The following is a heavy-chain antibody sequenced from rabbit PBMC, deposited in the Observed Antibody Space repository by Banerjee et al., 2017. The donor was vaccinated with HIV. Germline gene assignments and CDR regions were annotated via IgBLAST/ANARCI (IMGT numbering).Heavy chain of an antibody. CDR3: ARDGAAYAGYDYTYFNL. Sequence: QEQLVESGGGLVTPEGSLTLTCTASGLDFSGSYWICWVRQAPGKGLEWIACIYAGSSGSTYYASWAKGRFTISKTSSTTVTLQMTSLTAADTATYFCARDGAAYAGYDYTYFNLWGPGTLVTVS. J-gene: IGHJ4*01. D-gene: IGHD6-1*01. V-gene: IGHV1S45*01. CDR2: IYAGSSGST. CDR1: GLDFSGSYW.